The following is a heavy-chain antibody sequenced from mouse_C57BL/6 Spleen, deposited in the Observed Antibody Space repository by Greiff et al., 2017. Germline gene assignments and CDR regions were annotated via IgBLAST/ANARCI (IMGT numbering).Heavy chain of an antibody. CDR2: INPNNGGT. J-gene: IGHJ4*01. CDR3: ARGGWLLPYAMDY. CDR1: GYTFTDYT. Sequence: EVKLVESGPELVKPGASVKIPCKASGYTFTDYTMAGVKQTHGKSLEWIGDINPNNGGTIYNQKFKGKATLTVDKSSSTAYMELRSLTSEDTAVYYCARGGWLLPYAMDYWGQGTSVTVSS. V-gene: IGHV1-18*01. D-gene: IGHD2-3*01.